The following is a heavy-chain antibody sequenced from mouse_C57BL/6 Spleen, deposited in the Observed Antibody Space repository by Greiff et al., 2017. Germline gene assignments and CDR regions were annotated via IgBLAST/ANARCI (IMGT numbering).Heavy chain of an antibody. CDR1: GYTFTEYT. CDR3: ARHEELRPPYCYAMDY. Sequence: QVQLQQSRAELVKPGASVKLSCKASGYTFTEYTIHWVKQRSGQGLEWIGWFYPGSGSIKYNEKFKDKATLTADKSSSTVYMELSRLTSEDSAVYFCARHEELRPPYCYAMDYWGQGTSVTVSS. J-gene: IGHJ4*01. D-gene: IGHD1-2*01. CDR2: FYPGSGSI. V-gene: IGHV1-62-2*01.